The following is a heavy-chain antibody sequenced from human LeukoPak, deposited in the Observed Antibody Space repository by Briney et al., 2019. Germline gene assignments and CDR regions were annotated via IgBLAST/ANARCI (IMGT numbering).Heavy chain of an antibody. CDR3: ARGGYYGSGNDFRFDP. D-gene: IGHD3-10*01. V-gene: IGHV4-59*01. J-gene: IGHJ5*02. Sequence: SETLSLTCTVSGGSISSYYWSWIRQPPGKGLEWIGYIYYSGSTNYKPSLKSRVTISVDTSKNQFSLKLNSVTAADTAVYYCARGGYYGSGNDFRFDPWGQGTLVTV. CDR1: GGSISSYY. CDR2: IYYSGST.